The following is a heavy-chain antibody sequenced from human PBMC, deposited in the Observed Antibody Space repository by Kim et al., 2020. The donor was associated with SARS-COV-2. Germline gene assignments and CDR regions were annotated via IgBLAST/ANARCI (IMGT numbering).Heavy chain of an antibody. CDR3: AKSLVVVASLFDQ. CDR2: ITGRGSNT. D-gene: IGHD2-15*01. V-gene: IGHV3-23*01. Sequence: GGSLRLSCAASGFTFSDFAMNWVRRTPGKGLEWVSTITGRGSNTYYADSVRGRFTISRDNSKNTLFLQMDSLRGDDTAVYYCAKSLVVVASLFDQWGQGTLVTVSS. J-gene: IGHJ4*02. CDR1: GFTFSDFA.